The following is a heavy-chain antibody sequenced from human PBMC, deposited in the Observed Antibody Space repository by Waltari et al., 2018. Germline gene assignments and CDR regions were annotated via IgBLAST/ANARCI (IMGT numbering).Heavy chain of an antibody. V-gene: IGHV5-51*01. CDR2: IYPDDSDT. CDR1: GYTFANYW. D-gene: IGHD3-22*01. J-gene: IGHJ4*02. Sequence: EVQLVQSGAEVKKPGESLKISCAASGYTFANYWIGWVRQMPGKGLEWMAMIYPDDSDTRYSPSFLGQVTISVDKTTTTAYLQWSSLKASDTAMYYCTRRYYDPTGYSYFDFWGQGTLVTVSS. CDR3: TRRYYDPTGYSYFDF.